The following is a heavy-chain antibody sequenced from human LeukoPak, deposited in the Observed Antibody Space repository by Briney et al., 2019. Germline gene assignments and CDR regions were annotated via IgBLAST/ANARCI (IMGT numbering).Heavy chain of an antibody. Sequence: SETLSLTCTVSGGSISSYYWSWIRQPPGKGLEWIGYIYYSGSTNYNPSLKSRVTISVDTSKNQFSLKLSSVTAADTAVYYCAGVSDYYYGMDVWGQGTTVTVSS. CDR2: IYYSGST. CDR1: GGSISSYY. J-gene: IGHJ6*02. V-gene: IGHV4-59*01. CDR3: AGVSDYYYGMDV.